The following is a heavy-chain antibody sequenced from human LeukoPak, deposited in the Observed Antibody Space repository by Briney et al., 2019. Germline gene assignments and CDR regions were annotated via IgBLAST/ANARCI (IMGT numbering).Heavy chain of an antibody. V-gene: IGHV4-59*02. J-gene: IGHJ4*01. D-gene: IGHD3-10*01. CDR3: ASARYGSGSHYALTYYFTC. Sequence: SETLRLTCAVSGVTVSSYYWSWIRQPPGKGLEWIGYIYYSGSTNYNPSLKTRVTISVDSSKNQSSLPLSSVSAADTAVYYCASARYGSGSHYALTYYFTCWG. CDR1: GVTVSSYY. CDR2: IYYSGST.